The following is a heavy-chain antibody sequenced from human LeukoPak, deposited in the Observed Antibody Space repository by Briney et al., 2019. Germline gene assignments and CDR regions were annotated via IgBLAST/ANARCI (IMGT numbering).Heavy chain of an antibody. D-gene: IGHD6-19*01. V-gene: IGHV1-2*02. CDR3: ARVGSDSSGWRRFDY. CDR1: RYTFTGYY. CDR2: INPNSGGT. J-gene: IGHJ4*02. Sequence: GASVKVSCKASRYTFTGYYMHCVRQAPGQGLEWMGWINPNSGGTNYAQKFQGRVTMTRDTSISTAYMELSRLRSDDTAVYYCARVGSDSSGWRRFDYWGQGTLVTVSS.